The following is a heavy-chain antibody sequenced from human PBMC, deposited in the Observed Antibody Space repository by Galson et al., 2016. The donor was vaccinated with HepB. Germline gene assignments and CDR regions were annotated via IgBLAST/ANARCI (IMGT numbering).Heavy chain of an antibody. J-gene: IGHJ1*01. CDR2: INDSGSV. D-gene: IGHD5/OR15-5a*01. V-gene: IGHV4-34*01. Sequence: SETLSLTCAVYGGSFSGHSWTWIRQPPGEGLEWIGEINDSGSVNYNPSLESRVTISVDTSKNQFSLNLTSVTAADTAVYYCARGYPIVSVTLHIRVEYIQHWGQGTLVTVSS. CDR3: ARGYPIVSVTLHIRVEYIQH. CDR1: GGSFSGHS.